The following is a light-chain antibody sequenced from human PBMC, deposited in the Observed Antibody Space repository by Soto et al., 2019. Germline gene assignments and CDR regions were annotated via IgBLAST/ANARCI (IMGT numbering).Light chain of an antibody. Sequence: EIVLTQSPATLSLSPGERATLSCRTSQSVSSYFAWYQQKPGRAPRLLIYDASNRATGIPARFIGSGSGTDFTLNISSLEPEVFAVYYCQQRSNWQITFGQGTRLEIK. CDR2: DAS. V-gene: IGKV3-11*01. CDR3: QQRSNWQIT. J-gene: IGKJ5*01. CDR1: QSVSSY.